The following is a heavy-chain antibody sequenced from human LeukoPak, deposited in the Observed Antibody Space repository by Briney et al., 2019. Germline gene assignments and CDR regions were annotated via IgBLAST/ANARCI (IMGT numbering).Heavy chain of an antibody. Sequence: ASVKVSCKASGYTFTGYYMHWVRQAPGQGLEWMGWINPNSGGTNYAQKFQGRVTMTRDTSISTAYMELSRLRSDDTAVYYCARDLIGGWPRFGEDIWLDPWGQGTLVTVSS. CDR3: ARDLIGGWPRFGEDIWLDP. V-gene: IGHV1-2*02. D-gene: IGHD3-10*02. CDR1: GYTFTGYY. CDR2: INPNSGGT. J-gene: IGHJ5*02.